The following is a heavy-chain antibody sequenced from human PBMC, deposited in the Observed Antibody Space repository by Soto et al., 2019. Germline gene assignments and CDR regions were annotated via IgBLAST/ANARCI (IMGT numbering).Heavy chain of an antibody. CDR3: AREWFGESAFDI. Sequence: GGSLRLSCAASGFTFSSYWMHWVRQAPGKGLVWVSRINSDGSSTSYADSVKGRFTISRDNAKNTLYLQMNSLRAEDTAVYYCAREWFGESAFDIWGQGTMVTVSS. CDR1: GFTFSSYW. D-gene: IGHD3-10*01. CDR2: INSDGSST. V-gene: IGHV3-74*01. J-gene: IGHJ3*02.